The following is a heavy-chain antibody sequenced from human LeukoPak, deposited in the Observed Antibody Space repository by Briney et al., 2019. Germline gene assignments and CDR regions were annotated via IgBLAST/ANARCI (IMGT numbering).Heavy chain of an antibody. J-gene: IGHJ4*02. D-gene: IGHD3-10*01. Sequence: PSETLSLTCAVYGGSFSGYYWSWIRQPPGKGLEWIGEINHSGSTNYNPSLKSRVTISVDTSKNQFSLKLSSVTAADTAAYYCARTRYYYNSRSYGAPYYFDYWGQGTLVTVSS. V-gene: IGHV4-34*01. CDR3: ARTRYYYNSRSYGAPYYFDY. CDR1: GGSFSGYY. CDR2: INHSGST.